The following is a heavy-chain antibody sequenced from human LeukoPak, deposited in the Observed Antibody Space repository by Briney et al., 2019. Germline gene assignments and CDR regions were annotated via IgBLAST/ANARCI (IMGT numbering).Heavy chain of an antibody. V-gene: IGHV1-18*01. CDR3: ARVDKDYYDSSGYYFWYYFDY. J-gene: IGHJ4*02. Sequence: ASVKVSCKASGYTFTSYGISWVRQAPGQGLEWVGWISAYDGKTNYAQKPQGRGTITTDTSTSTAYMELRSLRSDDTAVYYCARVDKDYYDSSGYYFWYYFDYWGQGTLVTVSS. CDR1: GYTFTSYG. CDR2: ISAYDGKT. D-gene: IGHD3-22*01.